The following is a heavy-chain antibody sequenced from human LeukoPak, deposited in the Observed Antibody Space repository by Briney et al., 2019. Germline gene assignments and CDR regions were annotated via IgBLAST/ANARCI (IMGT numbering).Heavy chain of an antibody. Sequence: GGSLRLSCAASGFIFSNYGMNWVRQAAGKGLEWVSSISSSSSYIYYADSVKGRFTIPRDNAKNSLYLQMNSLRAEDTAVYYCARGNYGDVDYWGQGTLVTVSS. CDR3: ARGNYGDVDY. CDR1: GFIFSNYG. D-gene: IGHD4-17*01. CDR2: ISSSSSYI. V-gene: IGHV3-21*01. J-gene: IGHJ4*02.